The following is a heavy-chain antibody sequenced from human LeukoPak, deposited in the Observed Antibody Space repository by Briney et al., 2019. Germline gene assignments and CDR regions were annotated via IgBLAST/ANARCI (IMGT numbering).Heavy chain of an antibody. CDR1: GGSISSYY. V-gene: IGHV4-59*12. CDR2: IYHSGST. Sequence: SETLSLTCTVSGGSISSYYWSWIRQPPGKGLEWIGYIYHSGSTYYNPSLKSRVTISVDRSKNQFSLKLSSVTAADTAVYHCASGGYSYQFDYWGQGTLVTVSS. J-gene: IGHJ4*02. CDR3: ASGGYSYQFDY. D-gene: IGHD5-18*01.